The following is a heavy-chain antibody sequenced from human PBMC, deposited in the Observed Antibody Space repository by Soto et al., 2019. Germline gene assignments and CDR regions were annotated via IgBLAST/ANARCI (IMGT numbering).Heavy chain of an antibody. CDR1: GGTFSSYT. CDR3: ASYGSDIVVVPAEYNWFDP. D-gene: IGHD2-2*01. Sequence: SVKVSCKASGGTFSSYTISWVRQAPGQGLEWMGRIIPILGIANYAQKFQGRVTITADKSTSTAYMELSSLRSEDTAVYYCASYGSDIVVVPAEYNWFDPWGQGTLVTVSS. V-gene: IGHV1-69*02. J-gene: IGHJ5*02. CDR2: IIPILGIA.